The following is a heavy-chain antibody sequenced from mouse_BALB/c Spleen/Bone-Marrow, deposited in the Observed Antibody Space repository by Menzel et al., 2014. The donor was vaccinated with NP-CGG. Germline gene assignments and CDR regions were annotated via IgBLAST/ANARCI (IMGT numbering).Heavy chain of an antibody. CDR1: GYAFSSYW. J-gene: IGHJ2*01. CDR2: IYPGDGDT. CDR3: ARQYGNYFDY. Sequence: QVQLKQSGAELVRPGSSVKISCKASGYAFSSYWMNWVMQRPGQGLEWIGQIYPGDGDTNYNGKFKGKATLTADKSSSTAYMQLSSLTSEDSAIYFCARQYGNYFDYWGQGTTLTVSS. D-gene: IGHD2-10*02. V-gene: IGHV1-80*01.